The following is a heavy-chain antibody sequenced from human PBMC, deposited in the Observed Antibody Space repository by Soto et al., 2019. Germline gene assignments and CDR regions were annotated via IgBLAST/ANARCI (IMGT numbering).Heavy chain of an antibody. Sequence: QVQLQESGPGLLKPSETLSLTCTVSYASINNYHWTWIRQPPGKGLEWIAYIYYTGITNFNPSLKSRVPLPVDTSKNHFTLKQRSVTAADTAVYYCATLRGRVEVSPYFDYWGQGLMVTVSS. CDR3: ATLRGRVEVSPYFDY. CDR2: IYYTGIT. J-gene: IGHJ4*02. D-gene: IGHD1-26*01. V-gene: IGHV4-59*08. CDR1: YASINNYH.